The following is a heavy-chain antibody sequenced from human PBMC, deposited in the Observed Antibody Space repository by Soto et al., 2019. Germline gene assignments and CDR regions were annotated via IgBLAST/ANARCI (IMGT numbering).Heavy chain of an antibody. CDR3: VPAIAAAGQFDY. V-gene: IGHV3-30-3*01. CDR2: ISYDGSNK. D-gene: IGHD6-13*01. J-gene: IGHJ4*02. CDR1: GFTFSSYA. Sequence: QVQLVESGGGVVQPGRSLRLSCAASGFTFSSYAMHWVRQAPGKGLEWVAVISYDGSNKYYADSVKGRFTISRDNSKNTLYLQMNSLRAEDTAVYYCVPAIAAAGQFDYWGQGTLVTVSS.